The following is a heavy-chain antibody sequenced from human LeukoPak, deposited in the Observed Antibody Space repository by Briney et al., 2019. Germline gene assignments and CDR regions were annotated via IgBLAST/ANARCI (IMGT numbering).Heavy chain of an antibody. V-gene: IGHV3-30-3*01. CDR2: ISYDGSIN. Sequence: PGGSLRLSCAASGFNFNSYAVHWVRQAPGKGLEWVAVISYDGSINFYAASVKGRFTISGDNSKNTLYPQMNSLRAEDSALYFCARDRRYCGGGSCYFDYFFDYWGQGTLVTVSS. CDR1: GFNFNSYA. D-gene: IGHD2-15*01. J-gene: IGHJ4*02. CDR3: ARDRRYCGGGSCYFDYFFDY.